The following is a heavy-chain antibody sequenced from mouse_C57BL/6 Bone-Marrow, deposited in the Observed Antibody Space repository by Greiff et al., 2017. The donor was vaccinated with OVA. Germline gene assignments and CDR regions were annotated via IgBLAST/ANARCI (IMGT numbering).Heavy chain of an antibody. J-gene: IGHJ1*03. V-gene: IGHV1-54*01. CDR1: GYAFTNSL. D-gene: IGHD3-3*01. Sequence: VQLVESGAELVRPGTSVKVSCKASGYAFTNSLIEWVKQRPGQGLEWIGVINPGGGGTNYNEKFKGKATLTADKSSSTAYMQLSSLTSEDSAVYFCARGAARYFDVWGTGTTVTVSS. CDR3: ARGAARYFDV. CDR2: INPGGGGT.